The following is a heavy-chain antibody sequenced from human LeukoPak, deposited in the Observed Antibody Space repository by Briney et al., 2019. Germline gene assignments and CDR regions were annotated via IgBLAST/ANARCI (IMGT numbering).Heavy chain of an antibody. V-gene: IGHV4-4*09. CDR2: IYTSWST. CDR3: ARQIYDFWSGYRSTYYYYYMDV. J-gene: IGHJ6*03. Sequence: PSETLSLTCTVSGGSISSYYWSWIRQPPGKGLEWIGYIYTSWSTNYNPSLKSRVTISVDTSKKQFSLKLSSVTAADTAVYYCARQIYDFWSGYRSTYYYYYMDVWGKGTTVTVSS. D-gene: IGHD3-3*01. CDR1: GGSISSYY.